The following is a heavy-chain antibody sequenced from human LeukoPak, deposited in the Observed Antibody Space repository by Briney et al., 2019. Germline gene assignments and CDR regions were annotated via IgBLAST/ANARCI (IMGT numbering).Heavy chain of an antibody. V-gene: IGHV5-51*01. CDR2: IYPGDSDT. CDR1: GYSFTSYW. CDR3: ARYSGYCSSTSCYPSFFDY. D-gene: IGHD2-2*01. J-gene: IGHJ4*02. Sequence: GESLKISCKGSGYSFTSYWIGWVRQMPGKGLEWMGIIYPGDSDTRYSSSFQGQVTISADKSISTAYLQWSSLKASDTAMYYCARYSGYCSSTSCYPSFFDYWGQGTLVTVSS.